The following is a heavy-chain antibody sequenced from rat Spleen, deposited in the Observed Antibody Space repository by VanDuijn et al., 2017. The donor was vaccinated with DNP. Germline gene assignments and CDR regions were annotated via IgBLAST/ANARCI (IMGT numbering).Heavy chain of an antibody. CDR1: GFTFSNYD. CDR3: ARGGDGYDY. J-gene: IGHJ2*01. Sequence: EVQLVESGGGLVQPGRSLKLSCAASGFTFSNYDMAWVRQAPTKGLGWVASISYDGSTTYYRDSAKGRVTIARYNAKNTQYLQMDSLRSEDTATYYCARGGDGYDYWGQGVMVTVSS. V-gene: IGHV5S13*01. CDR2: ISYDGSTT. D-gene: IGHD1-12*03.